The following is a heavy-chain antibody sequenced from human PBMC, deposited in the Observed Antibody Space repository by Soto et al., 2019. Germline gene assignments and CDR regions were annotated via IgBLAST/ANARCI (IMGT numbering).Heavy chain of an antibody. J-gene: IGHJ3*02. CDR1: GFTFSNYV. Sequence: GGSLRLSCAASGFTFSNYVMSWVRQAPGKGLEWVSGITGSGASTYYADSVKGRFSISRDNSKNTLYLQMNSLRAEDTAVYYCARDTTLTTLVYAFDIWGQGTMVTVSS. V-gene: IGHV3-23*01. CDR2: ITGSGAST. D-gene: IGHD4-17*01. CDR3: ARDTTLTTLVYAFDI.